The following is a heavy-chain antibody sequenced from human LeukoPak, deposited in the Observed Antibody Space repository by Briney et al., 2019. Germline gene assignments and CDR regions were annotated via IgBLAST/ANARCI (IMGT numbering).Heavy chain of an antibody. CDR1: GFTFSSYA. J-gene: IGHJ5*02. Sequence: PGGSLRLSCAASGFTFSSYAMSWVRQAPGKGLERVAVIWYDGSNKYYADSVKGRFTISRDNSKNTLYLQMNSLRAEDTAVYYCARGGIGGSSWLKYNWFDPLGQGTLVTVSS. CDR3: ARGGIGGSSWLKYNWFDP. CDR2: IWYDGSNK. V-gene: IGHV3-33*08. D-gene: IGHD6-13*01.